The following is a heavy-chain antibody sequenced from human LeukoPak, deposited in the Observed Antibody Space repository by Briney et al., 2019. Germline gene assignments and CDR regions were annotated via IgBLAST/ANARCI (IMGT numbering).Heavy chain of an antibody. CDR3: ASGDFWSDTGAFDI. V-gene: IGHV3-74*01. CDR2: INPDGSTT. CDR1: GFTFSSYG. D-gene: IGHD3-3*01. Sequence: SGRSLRLSCAASGFTFSSYGMHWVRQVPGKGLVWVSRINPDGSTTTYADSVKGRFTISRDNAKNTLYLQMNSLRAEDTAVYYCASGDFWSDTGAFDIWGQGTMVTVSS. J-gene: IGHJ3*02.